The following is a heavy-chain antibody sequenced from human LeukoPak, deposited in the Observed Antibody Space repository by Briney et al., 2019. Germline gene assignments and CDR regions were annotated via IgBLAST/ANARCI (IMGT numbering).Heavy chain of an antibody. CDR2: IISDGTNT. Sequence: QTGGSLRLSCAASGFTFSSYWMHWVRQAPGKGLVWVSRIISDGTNTDYADSVKGRFTISRDNAKNTLYLQISSLRADDAAVYYCARLGGGADYWGQGTLVTVSS. CDR1: GFTFSSYW. V-gene: IGHV3-74*01. J-gene: IGHJ4*02. CDR3: ARLGGGADY. D-gene: IGHD3-10*01.